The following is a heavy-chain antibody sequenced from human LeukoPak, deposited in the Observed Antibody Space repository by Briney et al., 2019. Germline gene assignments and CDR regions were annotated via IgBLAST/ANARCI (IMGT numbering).Heavy chain of an antibody. CDR2: IIPILGTA. D-gene: IGHD2-15*01. CDR1: GGTFSSYA. V-gene: IGHV1-69*04. J-gene: IGHJ4*02. CDR3: ARDRYCSGGSCYHELDY. Sequence: SVKVSCKASGGTFSSYAISWVRQAPGQGLEWMGRIIPILGTANYAQKFQGRVTITADKSTSTAYMELSSLRSEDTAVYYCARDRYCSGGSCYHELDYWGQGTLVTVSS.